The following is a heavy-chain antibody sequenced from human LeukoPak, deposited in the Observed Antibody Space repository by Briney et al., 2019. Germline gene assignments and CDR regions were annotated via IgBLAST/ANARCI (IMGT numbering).Heavy chain of an antibody. J-gene: IGHJ1*01. Sequence: GRSLRLSCAASGFTFSSYGMHWVRQAPGKGLEWVAVISYDGSNKYYADSVKGRFTISRDNSKNTLYLQMNSLRAEDTAVYYCAKDHDSVAAAGNKYWGQGTLVTVSS. CDR1: GFTFSSYG. CDR3: AKDHDSVAAAGNKY. D-gene: IGHD6-13*01. CDR2: ISYDGSNK. V-gene: IGHV3-30*18.